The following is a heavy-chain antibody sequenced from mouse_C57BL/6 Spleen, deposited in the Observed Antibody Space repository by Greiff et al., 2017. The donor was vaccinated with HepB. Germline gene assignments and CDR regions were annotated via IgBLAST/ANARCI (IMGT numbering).Heavy chain of an antibody. J-gene: IGHJ2*01. CDR2: IRNKANGYTT. V-gene: IGHV7-3*01. D-gene: IGHD1-1*01. CDR3: ARYGSSYDYFDY. Sequence: EVKLMESGGGLVQPGGSLSLSCAASGFTFTDYYMSWVRQPPGKALEWLGFIRNKANGYTTEYSASVKGRFTISRDNSQSILYLQMNALRAEDSATYYCARYGSSYDYFDYWGQSTTLTVSS. CDR1: GFTFTDYY.